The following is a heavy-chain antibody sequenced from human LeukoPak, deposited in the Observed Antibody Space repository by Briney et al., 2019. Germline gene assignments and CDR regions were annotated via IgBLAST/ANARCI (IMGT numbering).Heavy chain of an antibody. CDR2: MNPNSGNT. CDR3: ARGLYYDSSGYYRPVGY. J-gene: IGHJ4*02. Sequence: SVKVSCKASGYTFTSYDINWVRQATGQGLEWMGWMNPNSGNTGYAQKFQGRVTMTRNTSISTAYMELSSLRSEDTAVYYCARGLYYDSSGYYRPVGYWGQGTLVTVSS. D-gene: IGHD3-22*01. V-gene: IGHV1-8*01. CDR1: GYTFTSYD.